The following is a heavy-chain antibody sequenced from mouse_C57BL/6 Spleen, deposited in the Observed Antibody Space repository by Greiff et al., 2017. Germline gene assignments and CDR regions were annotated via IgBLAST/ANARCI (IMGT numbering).Heavy chain of an antibody. CDR3: ARGPSGVAGLDY. J-gene: IGHJ2*01. D-gene: IGHD1-1*02. Sequence: EVKLVESEGGLVQPGSSMKLSCTASGFTFSDYYMAWVRQVPEKGLEWVANINYDGSSTYYLDSLKSRFIISRDNAKNILYLQMSSLKSEDTATXYCARGPSGVAGLDYWGQGTTLTVSS. V-gene: IGHV5-16*01. CDR2: INYDGSST. CDR1: GFTFSDYY.